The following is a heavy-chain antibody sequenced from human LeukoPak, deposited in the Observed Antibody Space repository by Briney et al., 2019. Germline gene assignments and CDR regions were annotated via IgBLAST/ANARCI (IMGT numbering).Heavy chain of an antibody. V-gene: IGHV3-30*18. CDR1: GFTFSSYG. CDR3: AKGDFDC. CDR2: ISHDGSNK. J-gene: IGHJ4*02. Sequence: GRSLRLSCAASGFTFSSYGMHWVRQAPGKGLEWVAVISHDGSNKYYADSVKGRFTISRDNSKNTLYLQMNNLRSEDTAVYYWAKGDFDCWGQGTMVGVCS.